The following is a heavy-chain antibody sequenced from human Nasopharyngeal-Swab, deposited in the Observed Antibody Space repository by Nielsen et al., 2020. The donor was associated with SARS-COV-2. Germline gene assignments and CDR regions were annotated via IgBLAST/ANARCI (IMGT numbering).Heavy chain of an antibody. J-gene: IGHJ4*02. D-gene: IGHD4-17*01. CDR1: GGSFSGHQ. CDR2: VSHGGGT. V-gene: IGHV4-34*01. Sequence: TLSLTGAVYGGSFSGHQWSWVRQPPGKGLEWIGEVSHGGGTNYNPSLKSRVTISVDTSKNQFSLNLNSVTAADTAVYYCARALLDYGDSGAEERWGQGALVTVSS. CDR3: ARALLDYGDSGAEER.